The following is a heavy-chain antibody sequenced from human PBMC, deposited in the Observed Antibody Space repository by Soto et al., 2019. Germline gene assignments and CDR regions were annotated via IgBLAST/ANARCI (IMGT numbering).Heavy chain of an antibody. CDR1: GFTFGDYA. V-gene: IGHV3-23*01. J-gene: IGHJ4*02. Sequence: GGSLRLSCAASGFTFGDYAMTWVRQAPGKGLEWVSDISDGDGDTHYADSVKGRFTTSRDNSKNTLYLQMSSLRAEDAAVYYCAKGRTYFDFWGQGTLVTVYS. CDR2: ISDGDGDT. CDR3: AKGRTYFDF.